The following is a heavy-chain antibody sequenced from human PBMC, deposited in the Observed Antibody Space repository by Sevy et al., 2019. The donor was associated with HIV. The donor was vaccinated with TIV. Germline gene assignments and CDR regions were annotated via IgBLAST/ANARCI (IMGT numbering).Heavy chain of an antibody. CDR2: IKQDGSEE. Sequence: GGSLRLSCAASGFTFSSYWMSWVRQAPGKGLEWVANIKQDGSEEYYVDSVKGRFTISRDNAKRSLYLQMNSLRAEDTDVYYCARVEVQYYYDSSGYPDYWGQGTLVTVSS. D-gene: IGHD3-22*01. V-gene: IGHV3-7*01. CDR3: ARVEVQYYYDSSGYPDY. CDR1: GFTFSSYW. J-gene: IGHJ4*02.